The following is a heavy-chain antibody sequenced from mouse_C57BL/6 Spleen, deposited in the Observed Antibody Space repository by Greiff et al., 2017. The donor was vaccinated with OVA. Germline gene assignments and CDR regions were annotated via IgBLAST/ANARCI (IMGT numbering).Heavy chain of an antibody. CDR2: ISGGGGNT. Sequence: EVMLVESGGGLVKPGGSLKLSCAASGYTFSSYTMSWVRQTPEQGLEWVATISGGGGNTYYPDSVKGRCTISRDNAKNTLYLQMSSLRSEDTALYYCARHGSSYYFDYWGQGTTLTVSS. CDR3: ARHGSSYYFDY. J-gene: IGHJ2*01. CDR1: GYTFSSYT. D-gene: IGHD1-1*01. V-gene: IGHV5-9*01.